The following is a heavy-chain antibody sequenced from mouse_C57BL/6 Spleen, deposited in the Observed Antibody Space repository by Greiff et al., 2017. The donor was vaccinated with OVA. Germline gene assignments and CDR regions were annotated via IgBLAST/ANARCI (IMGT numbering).Heavy chain of an antibody. CDR3: ARAGNYWYFDV. CDR1: GFTFSSYA. Sequence: EVHLVESGGGLVKPGGSLKLSCAASGFTFSSYAMSWVRQTPEKRLEWVATISDGGSYTYYPDNVKGRFTISRDNAKNNLYLQMSHLKSEDTAMYYCARAGNYWYFDVWGTGTTVTVSS. V-gene: IGHV5-4*01. D-gene: IGHD4-1*01. J-gene: IGHJ1*03. CDR2: ISDGGSYT.